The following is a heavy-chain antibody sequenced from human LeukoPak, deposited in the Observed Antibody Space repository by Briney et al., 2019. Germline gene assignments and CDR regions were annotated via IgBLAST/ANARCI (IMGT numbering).Heavy chain of an antibody. J-gene: IGHJ4*02. V-gene: IGHV1-2*02. CDR3: ARDSSSGLEPDY. CDR2: INPNSGGT. D-gene: IGHD1-1*01. CDR1: GYTFTGYY. Sequence: ASVKVTCKASGYTFTGYYMHWVRQAPGQGLEWMGWINPNSGGTNYAQKFQGRVTMTRDTSISTAYMELSRLRSDDTAVYYCARDSSSGLEPDYWGQGTLVTVSS.